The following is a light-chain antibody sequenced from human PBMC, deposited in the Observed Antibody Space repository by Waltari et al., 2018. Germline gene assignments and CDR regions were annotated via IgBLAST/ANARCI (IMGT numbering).Light chain of an antibody. J-gene: IGKJ1*01. Sequence: EIVLTQSPGTLSLSPGERATLSCRASQSISSSFLAWYQVKPGQAPRLLIFAAATRAAEIPDRISGSGSGADFTLTISRLEPEDFAVYVCHQHDTSPWTFGQGTRVELK. V-gene: IGKV3-20*01. CDR3: HQHDTSPWT. CDR1: QSISSSF. CDR2: AAA.